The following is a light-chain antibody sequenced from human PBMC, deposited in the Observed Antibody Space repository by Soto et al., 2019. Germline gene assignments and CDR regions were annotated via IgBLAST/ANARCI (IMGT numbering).Light chain of an antibody. CDR3: QQYGTSTLT. V-gene: IGKV3-20*01. CDR2: GAS. J-gene: IGKJ4*01. CDR1: QSVRNSY. Sequence: DIVLTQSPGTLSLSPGERATLSCRASQSVRNSYLTWYQQKPGQAPRLLIYGASSTATGIPDRFSGSGSGTDFTLTISRLEPEDCAVYYGQQYGTSTLTFGGGTKVEIK.